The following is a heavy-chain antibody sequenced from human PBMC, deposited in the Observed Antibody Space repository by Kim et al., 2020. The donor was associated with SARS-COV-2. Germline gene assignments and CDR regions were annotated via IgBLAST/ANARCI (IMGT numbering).Heavy chain of an antibody. V-gene: IGHV4-59*01. CDR3: ARGAMGPRKGPDP. CDR1: GGSISSYY. Sequence: SETLSLTCTVSGGSISSYYWSWIRQPPGKGLEWIGYIYYSGSTNYNPSLKSRVTISVDTSKNQFSLKLSSVTAADTAVYYCARGAMGPRKGPDPWGQGTLVTVSS. CDR2: IYYSGST. J-gene: IGHJ5*02. D-gene: IGHD5-18*01.